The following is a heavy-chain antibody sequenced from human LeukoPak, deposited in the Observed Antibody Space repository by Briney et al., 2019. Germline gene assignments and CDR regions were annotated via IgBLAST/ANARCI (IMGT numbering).Heavy chain of an antibody. CDR3: ARGPEGFQH. J-gene: IGHJ1*01. CDR2: IYYSGGT. V-gene: IGHV4-59*08. Sequence: SETLSLTCTVSGGSISSYYWSWIRQPPGKGLEWIGYIYYSGGTNYNPSLKSRVTISVDTSKNQFSLKLSSVTAADTAVYYCARGPEGFQHWGQGTLVTVPS. CDR1: GGSISSYY.